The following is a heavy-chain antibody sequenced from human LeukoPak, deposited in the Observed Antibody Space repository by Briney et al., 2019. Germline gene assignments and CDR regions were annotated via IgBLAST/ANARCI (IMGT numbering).Heavy chain of an antibody. CDR2: IYYGGST. Sequence: SQTLSLTCTVSGGSISSGGYFWSWIRQHPGKGLEWIGYIYYGGSTYYNPSLKSRLTISVDTSKNQFSLKLSSVTAADTAVYYCARVSSSREPDYWGQGTLVTVSS. CDR3: ARVSSSREPDY. CDR1: GGSISSGGYF. D-gene: IGHD6-6*01. V-gene: IGHV4-31*03. J-gene: IGHJ4*02.